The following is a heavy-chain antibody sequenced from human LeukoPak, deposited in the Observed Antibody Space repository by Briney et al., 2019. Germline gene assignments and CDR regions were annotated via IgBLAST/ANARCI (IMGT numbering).Heavy chain of an antibody. Sequence: GGSLRLSRAASGFTFSNAWMSWVRQAPGKGLEWVGRIKSKTDGGTTDYAAPVKGRFTISRDDSKNTLYLQMNSLKTEDTAVYYCTTTTDAVAGTVYWGQGTLVTVSS. V-gene: IGHV3-15*01. CDR1: GFTFSNAW. J-gene: IGHJ4*02. CDR3: TTTTDAVAGTVY. CDR2: IKSKTDGGTT. D-gene: IGHD6-19*01.